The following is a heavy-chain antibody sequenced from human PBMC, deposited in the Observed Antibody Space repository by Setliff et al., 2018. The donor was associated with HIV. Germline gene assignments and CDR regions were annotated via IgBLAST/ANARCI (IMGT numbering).Heavy chain of an antibody. Sequence: PGGSLRLSCVASGFTFKTFAMHWVRQAPGKGLEWVSVISYDGRSEYYADSVKGRFTISRDNSQNTLYLQMNNVSAEDTALYYCAKQGLISSTYALDIWGQGTAVTVSS. V-gene: IGHV3-30*18. J-gene: IGHJ3*02. CDR1: GFTFKTFA. CDR2: ISYDGRSE. CDR3: AKQGLISSTYALDI. D-gene: IGHD3-16*02.